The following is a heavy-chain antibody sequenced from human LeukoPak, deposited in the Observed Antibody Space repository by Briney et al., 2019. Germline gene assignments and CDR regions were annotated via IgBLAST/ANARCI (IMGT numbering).Heavy chain of an antibody. CDR2: IYPGDSDI. Sequence: GESLKISCKGSGYSFTSYWIGWVRQRPGKGLEWMGIIYPGDSDIRYSPSFQGQVTISADKSISTAYLQWSSLEASDTAMYYCARPYDSSAYNWNYWGQGTLVTVSS. CDR3: ARPYDSSAYNWNY. D-gene: IGHD3-22*01. V-gene: IGHV5-51*01. J-gene: IGHJ4*02. CDR1: GYSFTSYW.